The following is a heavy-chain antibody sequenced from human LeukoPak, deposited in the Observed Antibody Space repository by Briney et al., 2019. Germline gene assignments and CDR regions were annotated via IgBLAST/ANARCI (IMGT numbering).Heavy chain of an antibody. D-gene: IGHD5-18*01. Sequence: GASVKVSCKASGGTFSSYAISWVRQAPGQGLEWMGGIIPIFGTANYAQKFQGRVTITADESTSTAYMELSSLRSEDTAVYYCARGPEGYSYGLASPLDYWGQGTLVTVSS. J-gene: IGHJ4*02. CDR1: GGTFSSYA. CDR2: IIPIFGTA. CDR3: ARGPEGYSYGLASPLDY. V-gene: IGHV1-69*13.